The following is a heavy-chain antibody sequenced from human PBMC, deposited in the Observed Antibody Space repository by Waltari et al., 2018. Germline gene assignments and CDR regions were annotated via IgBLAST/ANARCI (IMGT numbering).Heavy chain of an antibody. CDR2: VHHTGNT. CDR3: ARDTSTVTTDLFDS. V-gene: IGHV4-4*02. J-gene: IGHJ4*02. D-gene: IGHD4-17*01. CDR1: GASISNNNW. Sequence: QVQLQYSAPGLVKPSRTLSPTCAVPGASISNNNWWSWVRQSPRKGLEWFGEVHHTGNTNYNPSRKSRVTMSVDKSKNQFSLKLNSVPAADTAVYYCARDTSTVTTDLFDSWGRGTLVSV.